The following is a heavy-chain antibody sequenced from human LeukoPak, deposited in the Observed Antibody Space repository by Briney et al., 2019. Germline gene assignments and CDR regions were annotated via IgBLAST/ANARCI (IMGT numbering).Heavy chain of an antibody. D-gene: IGHD3-10*01. V-gene: IGHV1-2*02. J-gene: IGHJ5*02. CDR3: ARFDTMIWEVGA. CDR2: INPNSGGT. CDR1: GYTFTYYY. Sequence: ASVKVSCRASGYTFTYYYIHWVRQAPGQGPEWMGWINPNSGGTNYAQKFQGRVTMTRDTSISTAYMEMSRLTSDDTAVYYCARFDTMIWEVGAWGQGTLVTVSS.